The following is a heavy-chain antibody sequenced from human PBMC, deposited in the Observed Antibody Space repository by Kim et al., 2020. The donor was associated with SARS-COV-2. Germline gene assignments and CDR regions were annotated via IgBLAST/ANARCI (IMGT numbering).Heavy chain of an antibody. V-gene: IGHV1-18*04. CDR3: ARGIWRGKYQLLSPSHNWFDP. J-gene: IGHJ5*02. CDR2: ISAYNGNT. Sequence: ASVKVSCKASGYTFTSYGISWVRQAPGQGLEWMGWISAYNGNTNYAQKLQGRVTMTTDTSTSTAYMELRSLRSDDTAVYYCARGIWRGKYQLLSPSHNWFDPWGQGTLVTVSS. D-gene: IGHD2-2*01. CDR1: GYTFTSYG.